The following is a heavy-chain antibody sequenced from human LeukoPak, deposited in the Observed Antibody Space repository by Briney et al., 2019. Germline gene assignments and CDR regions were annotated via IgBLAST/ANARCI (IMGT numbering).Heavy chain of an antibody. CDR3: ARMIALPSRRYSWFDP. V-gene: IGHV1-69*05. D-gene: IGHD3-22*01. J-gene: IGHJ5*02. Sequence: ASVKVSCKASGGTFSSYAISWVRQAPGQGLEWMGGIIPIFGTANYAQKFQGRVTITTDESTSTAYMELRRLRSEDTAVYYCARMIALPSRRYSWFDPWGQGTLVTVSS. CDR2: IIPIFGTA. CDR1: GGTFSSYA.